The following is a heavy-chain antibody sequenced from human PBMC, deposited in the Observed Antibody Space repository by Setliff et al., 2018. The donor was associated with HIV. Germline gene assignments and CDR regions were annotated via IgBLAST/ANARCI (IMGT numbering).Heavy chain of an antibody. CDR1: GGSISSRNYY. V-gene: IGHV4-39*01. CDR3: ARHSLGNIGDYIRIGAIDI. CDR2: IYYSGTT. D-gene: IGHD4-17*01. J-gene: IGHJ3*02. Sequence: SETLSLTCTVSGGSISSRNYYWAWIRQPPGKGLEWIGTIYYSGTTHYNPSLNSRVIISVDTSKNQFSLRLNPVTAADTAVYYCARHSLGNIGDYIRIGAIDIWGQGTMVTVSS.